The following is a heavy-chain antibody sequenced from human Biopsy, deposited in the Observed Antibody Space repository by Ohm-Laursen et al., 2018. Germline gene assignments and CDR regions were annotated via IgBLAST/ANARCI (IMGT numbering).Heavy chain of an antibody. V-gene: IGHV3-21*01. CDR1: GLTFSRYS. CDR2: IGSSRNFI. D-gene: IGHD2-2*01. Sequence: GSLRLSCSASGLTFSRYSMHWVRPAPRKGLAWVSSIGSSRNFIYYGASVKGRFTLARGNGKNSLYLQMNSLRAGDPTVYYCVRVLLRAAAVQYGMDVWGQGTPVTVSS. CDR3: VRVLLRAAAVQYGMDV. J-gene: IGHJ6*02.